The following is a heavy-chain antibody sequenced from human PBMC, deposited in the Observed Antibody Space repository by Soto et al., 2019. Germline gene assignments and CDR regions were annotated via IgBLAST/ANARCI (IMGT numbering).Heavy chain of an antibody. CDR1: GFTVSNNY. J-gene: IGHJ4*02. CDR2: IYSGGTT. V-gene: IGHV3-66*01. D-gene: IGHD7-27*01. CDR3: ARNSGSKLGPRTAGEGH. Sequence: EVQLVESGGALVQPGGSLRLSCAASGFTVSNNYMSWVRQAPGKGLKWVSLIYSGGTTSYADSVKGRFTISRDSSKNTLNLQMNSLRAEDTAVYYCARNSGSKLGPRTAGEGHWGQGTLVTVSS.